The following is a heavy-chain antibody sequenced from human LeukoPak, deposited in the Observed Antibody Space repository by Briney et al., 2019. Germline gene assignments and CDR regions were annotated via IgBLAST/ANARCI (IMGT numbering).Heavy chain of an antibody. CDR1: GGSISSSSYY. V-gene: IGHV4-39*07. CDR2: IYYSGST. D-gene: IGHD5-18*01. J-gene: IGHJ6*03. Sequence: SETLSLTCTVSGGSISSSSYYWGWIRQPPGKGLEWIGSIYYSGSTYYNPSLKSRVTISVDTSKNQFSLKLSSVTAADTAVYYCARAYWTAMVSLYYYYMDVWGKGTTVTVSS. CDR3: ARAYWTAMVSLYYYYMDV.